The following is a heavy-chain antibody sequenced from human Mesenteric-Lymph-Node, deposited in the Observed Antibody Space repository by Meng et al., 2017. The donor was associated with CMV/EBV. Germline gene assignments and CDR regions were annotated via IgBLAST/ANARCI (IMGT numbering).Heavy chain of an antibody. J-gene: IGHJ5*02. V-gene: IGHV3-30*02. CDR2: IRYDGSNK. Sequence: GESLKISCAASGFTFDDYAMHWVRQAPGKGLEWVAFIRYDGSNKYYAGSVKGRFTISRDNSKNTLYLQMNSLRAEDTAVYYCAKEISHDSSGPYNWFDPWGQGTLVTVSS. CDR1: GFTFDDYA. D-gene: IGHD3-22*01. CDR3: AKEISHDSSGPYNWFDP.